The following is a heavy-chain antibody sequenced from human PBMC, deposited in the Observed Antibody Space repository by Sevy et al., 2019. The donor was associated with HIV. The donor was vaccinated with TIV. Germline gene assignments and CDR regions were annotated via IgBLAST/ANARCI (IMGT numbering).Heavy chain of an antibody. V-gene: IGHV3-48*01. J-gene: IGHJ6*03. CDR1: GFTFSSYS. D-gene: IGHD2-15*01. CDR3: ARGPDGRTVRYYYYYMDV. Sequence: GGSLRLSCAASGFTFSSYSMNWVRQAPGKGLEWVSYISSSSSTIYYADSVKGRFTISRDNAKNSLYLQMNSLRAEDTAVYYCARGPDGRTVRYYYYYMDVWGKGTTVTVSS. CDR2: ISSSSSTI.